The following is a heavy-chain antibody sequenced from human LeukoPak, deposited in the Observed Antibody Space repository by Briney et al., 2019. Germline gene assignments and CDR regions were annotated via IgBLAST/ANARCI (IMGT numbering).Heavy chain of an antibody. Sequence: PSETLSLTCTVSGYSISSGFYWGWIRQPPGKGLEWIGSIYHSGSTYFNPSLKSRVTISVDTSNNQFSLKLSSVTAADAAVYYCARKVLATVTTFWFDLWGQGTLVTVSS. CDR3: ARKVLATVTTFWFDL. CDR1: GYSISSGFY. V-gene: IGHV4-38-2*02. D-gene: IGHD4-17*01. J-gene: IGHJ4*02. CDR2: IYHSGST.